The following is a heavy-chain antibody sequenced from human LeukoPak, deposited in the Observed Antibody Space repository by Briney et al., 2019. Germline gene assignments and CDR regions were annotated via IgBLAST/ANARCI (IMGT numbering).Heavy chain of an antibody. D-gene: IGHD1-26*01. Sequence: PGGSLRLSCAASGFSFSDVYMSWISQAPTMGLEEISYIGTRSNTIYYADSVKGRFTISRDGANNSLYLQMNSLRDEDTAVYFCAREARGSGRDFDYWGQGILVTVSS. CDR1: GFSFSDVY. J-gene: IGHJ4*02. CDR3: AREARGSGRDFDY. CDR2: IGTRSNTI. V-gene: IGHV3-11*01.